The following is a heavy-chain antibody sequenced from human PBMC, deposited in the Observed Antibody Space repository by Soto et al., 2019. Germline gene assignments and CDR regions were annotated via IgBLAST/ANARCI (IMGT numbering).Heavy chain of an antibody. CDR2: IYYNGIT. CDR3: ARGYTAYANDFDS. D-gene: IGHD5-12*01. Sequence: SETLSLTCPVSGGSISTSRFYWDWIRQPPGKGLEWIGNIYYNGITYYNPSLKSRVTISVDTSKNQISLKLTSVTAADTAVYYCARGYTAYANDFDSWGQGTLVTVSS. J-gene: IGHJ4*02. V-gene: IGHV4-39*01. CDR1: GGSISTSRFY.